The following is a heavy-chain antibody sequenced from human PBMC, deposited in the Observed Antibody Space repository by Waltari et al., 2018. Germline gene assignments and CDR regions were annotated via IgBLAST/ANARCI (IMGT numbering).Heavy chain of an antibody. V-gene: IGHV3-48*01. CDR1: GFPFSSYS. CDR3: ARDHVIVVVSYGMDV. J-gene: IGHJ6*02. D-gene: IGHD2-15*01. Sequence: EVQLVESGGGLVQPGGSLRLSCAASGFPFSSYSLKWVSQAPGKGLDWVSYISSSSSTIYYADSVKGRFTISRDNAKNSLYLQMNSLRAEDTAVYYCARDHVIVVVSYGMDVWGQGTTVTVSS. CDR2: ISSSSSTI.